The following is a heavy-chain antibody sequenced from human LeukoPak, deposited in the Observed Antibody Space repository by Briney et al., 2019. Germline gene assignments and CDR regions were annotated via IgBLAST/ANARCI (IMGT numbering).Heavy chain of an antibody. V-gene: IGHV4-39*01. CDR3: AKSGGYGLIDY. J-gene: IGHJ4*02. D-gene: IGHD1-26*01. CDR2: IYSSGST. CDR1: GGSIRSNSYY. Sequence: SETLSLTCSVSGGSIRSNSYYWGWVRQPPGKGLEWIGSIYSSGSTYYNASLQSRVTISIETSKNQISLRLNSVTAADTAMYYCAKSGGYGLIDYWGQGTLVTVSS.